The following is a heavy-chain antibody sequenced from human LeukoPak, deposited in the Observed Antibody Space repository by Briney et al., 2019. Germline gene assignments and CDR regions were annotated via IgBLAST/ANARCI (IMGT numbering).Heavy chain of an antibody. CDR1: GYSISSGYY. CDR2: IYHSGST. J-gene: IGHJ4*02. Sequence: SETLSLTCAVSGYSISSGYYWGWIRQPPGKGLEWIGSIYHSGSTYYNPSLKSRVTISVDTSKNQFSLKLSSVTAADTAVYYCARVGITIFGVVIADFDYWGPGTLVTVSS. V-gene: IGHV4-38-2*01. CDR3: ARVGITIFGVVIADFDY. D-gene: IGHD3-3*01.